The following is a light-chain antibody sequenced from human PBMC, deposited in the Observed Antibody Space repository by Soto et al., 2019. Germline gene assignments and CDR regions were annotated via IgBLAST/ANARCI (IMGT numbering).Light chain of an antibody. V-gene: IGKV3-20*01. CDR3: QQFGSSPS. Sequence: EIVLTQSPGTLSLSPGERATLSCRASHSVSSSYLAWYRQRPGQAPRLLIYGASIRATGIPDRFSGSGSGTDFTLTISRLEPEDFAVYYCQQFGSSPSFGPGTTVDI. CDR2: GAS. CDR1: HSVSSSY. J-gene: IGKJ3*01.